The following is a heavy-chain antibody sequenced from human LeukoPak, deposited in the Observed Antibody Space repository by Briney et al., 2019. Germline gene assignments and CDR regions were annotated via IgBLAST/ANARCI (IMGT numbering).Heavy chain of an antibody. Sequence: GGSLRLSCATSGFSFSSYAMSWVRQAPGKGLEWVSGISGSGGATYYADSVKGRFTISRDNVKNSLYLQMNSLRAEDTAVYYCARESGGYYYGSGSSFDYWGQGTLVTVSS. CDR3: ARESGGYYYGSGSSFDY. D-gene: IGHD3-10*01. CDR2: ISGSGGAT. J-gene: IGHJ4*02. CDR1: GFSFSSYA. V-gene: IGHV3-23*01.